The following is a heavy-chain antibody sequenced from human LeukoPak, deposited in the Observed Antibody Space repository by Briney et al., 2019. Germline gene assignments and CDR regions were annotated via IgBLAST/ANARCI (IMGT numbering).Heavy chain of an antibody. CDR2: ISSRSDDI. J-gene: IGHJ4*02. V-gene: IGHV3-21*01. Sequence: GGSLRLSCAASGFTFTNYRLNWVRQAPGKGLEWVSSISSRSDDIHFIDSVKGRFTISRDNAKNSLYLQMNSLRAEDTAVYYCARVSLGGTDYWGQGTLVTVSS. CDR3: ARVSLGGTDY. CDR1: GFTFTNYR.